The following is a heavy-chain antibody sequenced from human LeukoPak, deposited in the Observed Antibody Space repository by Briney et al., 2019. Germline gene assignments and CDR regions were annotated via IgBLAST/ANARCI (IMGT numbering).Heavy chain of an antibody. D-gene: IGHD5-18*01. V-gene: IGHV3-53*01. CDR3: AISREYSYGHPYYFDY. CDR2: IYSGGST. CDR1: EFSVGSNY. J-gene: IGHJ4*02. Sequence: PGGSLRLSCAASEFSVGSNYMTWVRQAPGKGLEWVSLIYSGGSTYYVDSVKGRFTISRDNSKNTLYLQMNSLRAEDTAVYYCAISREYSYGHPYYFDYWGQGTLVTVSS.